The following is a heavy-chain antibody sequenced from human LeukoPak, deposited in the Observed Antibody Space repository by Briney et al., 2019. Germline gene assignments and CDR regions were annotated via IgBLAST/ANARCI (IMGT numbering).Heavy chain of an antibody. Sequence: ASVKVSCKASGYTFTSYAMNWVRQAPGQGLEWMGWINTNTGNPTYAQGFTGRFVFSLDTSVSTAYLQISSLKAEDTAVYYCAKDRNGLRYFDRGPEYFQHWGQGTLVTVSS. CDR3: AKDRNGLRYFDRGPEYFQH. V-gene: IGHV7-4-1*02. D-gene: IGHD3-9*01. CDR1: GYTFTSYA. CDR2: INTNTGNP. J-gene: IGHJ1*01.